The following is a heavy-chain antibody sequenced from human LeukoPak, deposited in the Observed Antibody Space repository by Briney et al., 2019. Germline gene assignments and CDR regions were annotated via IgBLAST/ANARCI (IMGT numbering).Heavy chain of an antibody. Sequence: GRSLRLSCAASGFTFSSYGMHWVRQAPGKGLEWVAVIWYDGSNKYYADSVKGRFTISRDNSKNTVYLQMNSLSAEDTAVYYCARTYCSSTSCPYYYYAMDVWGKGTTVTVSS. CDR3: ARTYCSSTSCPYYYYAMDV. D-gene: IGHD2-2*01. J-gene: IGHJ6*04. CDR2: IWYDGSNK. CDR1: GFTFSSYG. V-gene: IGHV3-33*01.